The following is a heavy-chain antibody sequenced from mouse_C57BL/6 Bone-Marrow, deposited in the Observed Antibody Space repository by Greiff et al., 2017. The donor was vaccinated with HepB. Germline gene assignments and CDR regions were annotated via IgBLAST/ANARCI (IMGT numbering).Heavy chain of an antibody. CDR1: GFTFSSYA. V-gene: IGHV5-4*01. J-gene: IGHJ1*03. D-gene: IGHD1-1*01. CDR2: ISDGGSYT. Sequence: EVHLVESGGGLVKPGGSLKLSCAASGFTFSSYAMSWVRQTPEKRLEWVATISDGGSYTYYPDNVKGRFTISRDNAKNNLYLQMSHLKSEDTAMYYCARAAYGSSYRWYFDVWGTGTTVTVSS. CDR3: ARAAYGSSYRWYFDV.